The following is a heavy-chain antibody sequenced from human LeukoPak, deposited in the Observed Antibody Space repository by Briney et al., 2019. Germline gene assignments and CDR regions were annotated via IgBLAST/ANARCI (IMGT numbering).Heavy chain of an antibody. J-gene: IGHJ4*02. D-gene: IGHD1-1*01. V-gene: IGHV3-73*01. Sequence: PGGSLRLSCAASGFSFSSSDMNWVRQAPGKGLEWVGRIRSKANSYATAYAASVKGRFTISRDDSKNTAYLQMNSLKTEDTAVYYCTRTNNWNDGGNPFDYWGQGTLVTVSS. CDR2: IRSKANSYAT. CDR1: GFSFSSSD. CDR3: TRTNNWNDGGNPFDY.